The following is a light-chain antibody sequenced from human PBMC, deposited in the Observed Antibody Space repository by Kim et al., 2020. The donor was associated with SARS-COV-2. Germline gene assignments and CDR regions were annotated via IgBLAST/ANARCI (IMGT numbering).Light chain of an antibody. Sequence: QSALTQPASVSGSPGQSITISCTGTSSDVGRYNLVSWYQQHPGKAPKLMIYEVIKRPSGVSNRFSGSKSGNTASLTISGLQAEDEADYYCCSYIGSSALVFGGGTQLTVL. CDR1: SSDVGRYNL. V-gene: IGLV2-23*02. CDR2: EVI. J-gene: IGLJ2*01. CDR3: CSYIGSSALV.